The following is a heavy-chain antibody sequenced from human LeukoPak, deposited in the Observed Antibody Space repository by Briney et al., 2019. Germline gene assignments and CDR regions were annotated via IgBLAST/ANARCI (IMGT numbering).Heavy chain of an antibody. Sequence: GGSLRLSCAASRFTFTTHAMAWVRQAPGKGLDWVSGISGDGDTTYYADSVKGRFTISRDNSKNTLYLQMNSLRAEDTAVYYCANQYPGWGQGTLVTVSS. CDR2: ISGDGDTT. CDR1: RFTFTTHA. CDR3: ANQYPG. V-gene: IGHV3-23*01. D-gene: IGHD4-11*01. J-gene: IGHJ4*02.